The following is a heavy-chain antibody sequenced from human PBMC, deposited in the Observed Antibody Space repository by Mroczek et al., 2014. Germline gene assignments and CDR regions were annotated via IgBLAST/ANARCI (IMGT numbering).Heavy chain of an antibody. Sequence: QVQLQESGPGLVKPSQTLSLTCTVSGGSISSGSYYWSWIRQPAGKGLEWIGRIYTSGSTNYNPSLKSRVTMSVDTSKNQFSLKLSSVTAADTAVYYCARDGRLRGDYGDDDAFDIWGQGTMVTVSS. V-gene: IGHV4-61*02. CDR2: IYTSGST. J-gene: IGHJ3*02. CDR1: GGSISSGSYY. CDR3: ARDGRLRGDYGDDDAFDI. D-gene: IGHD4-17*01.